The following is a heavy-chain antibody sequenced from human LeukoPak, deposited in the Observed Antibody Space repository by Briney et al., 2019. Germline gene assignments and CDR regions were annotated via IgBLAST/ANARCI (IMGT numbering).Heavy chain of an antibody. CDR1: GFTFSSYW. V-gene: IGHV3-7*05. CDR3: TRRLEYCSGGSCYSGASYYYGMDV. CDR2: IKQDGSEK. J-gene: IGHJ6*02. Sequence: GGSLRLSCAASGFTFSSYWMSWVRQAPGKGLEWVANIKQDGSEKYYVDSVKGRFTISRDNAKNSLYLQMNSLRAEDTAVYYCTRRLEYCSGGSCYSGASYYYGMDVWGQGTTVTVSS. D-gene: IGHD2-15*01.